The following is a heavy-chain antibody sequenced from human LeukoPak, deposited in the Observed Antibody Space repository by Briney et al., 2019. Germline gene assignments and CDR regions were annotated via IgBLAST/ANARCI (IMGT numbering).Heavy chain of an antibody. D-gene: IGHD3-10*01. Sequence: SVKVSCKASGGTFSSYAISWVRQAPGQGLEWMGRIIPILGIANYAQKFQGRVTITADKSTSAAYMELSSLRSEDTAVYYCARTLLRSGSYIGDYWGQGTLVTVSS. CDR1: GGTFSSYA. J-gene: IGHJ4*02. CDR2: IIPILGIA. CDR3: ARTLLRSGSYIGDY. V-gene: IGHV1-69*04.